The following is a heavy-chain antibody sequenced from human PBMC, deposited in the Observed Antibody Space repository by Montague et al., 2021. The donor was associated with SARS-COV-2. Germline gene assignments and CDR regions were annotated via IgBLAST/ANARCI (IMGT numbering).Heavy chain of an antibody. J-gene: IGHJ3*02. D-gene: IGHD5-12*01. CDR1: GGSTSSRSYY. V-gene: IGHV4-39*01. CDR3: ARHGDSGYEPDGFHI. Sequence: SETLSLTCTVSGGSTSSRSYYWGWIRQSPGMGLEWIGSIHYSGSTFYNPSLKSRVTISVATSKNQFSLRVSGVTAEDTTVYFCARHGDSGYEPDGFHIWGQGTRVTVSS. CDR2: IHYSGST.